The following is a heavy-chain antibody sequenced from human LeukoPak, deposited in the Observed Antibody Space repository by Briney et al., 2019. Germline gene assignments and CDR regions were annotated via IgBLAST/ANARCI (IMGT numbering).Heavy chain of an antibody. CDR2: IIPIFGTA. Sequence: GASVKVSCKASGYTFTSYAMNWVRQAPGQGLEWMGGIIPIFGTANYAQQFQGRVTITADKSTSTAYLELSSLRSEDTAVYYCARNPASGIAAAGPDYWGQGTLVTVSS. V-gene: IGHV1-69*06. J-gene: IGHJ4*02. D-gene: IGHD6-13*01. CDR3: ARNPASGIAAAGPDY. CDR1: GYTFTSYA.